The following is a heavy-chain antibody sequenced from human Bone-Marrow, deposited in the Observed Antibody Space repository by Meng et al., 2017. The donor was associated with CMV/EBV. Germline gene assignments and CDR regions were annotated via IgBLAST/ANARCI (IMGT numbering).Heavy chain of an antibody. J-gene: IGHJ6*02. V-gene: IGHV3-11*04. CDR1: GFTFSDYY. D-gene: IGHD1-7*01. CDR3: ARDNWNYPLYYGMDV. CDR2: ISSSGSTI. Sequence: GESLKISCAASGFTFSDYYMSWIRQAPGKGVEWVSYISSSGSTIYYADSVKGRFTISRDNAKNSLYLQMNSLRAEDTAVYYCARDNWNYPLYYGMDVWGQGTTVTVSS.